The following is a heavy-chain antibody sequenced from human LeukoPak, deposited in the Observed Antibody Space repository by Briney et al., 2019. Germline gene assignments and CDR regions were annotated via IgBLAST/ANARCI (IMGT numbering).Heavy chain of an antibody. J-gene: IGHJ4*02. D-gene: IGHD3-10*01. V-gene: IGHV1-18*01. CDR1: GYTFTSYG. CDR2: ISAYNGNT. Sequence: ASVKVSCKASGYTFTSYGVSWVRQAPGQGLEWMGWISAYNGNTNYAQKLQGRVTMTTDTSTSTAYMDLRSLRSDDTAVYYCARDIPHGGFGDKPFDYWGQGTLVTVSS. CDR3: ARDIPHGGFGDKPFDY.